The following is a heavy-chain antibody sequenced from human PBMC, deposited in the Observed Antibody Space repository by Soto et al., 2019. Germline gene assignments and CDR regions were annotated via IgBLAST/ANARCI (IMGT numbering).Heavy chain of an antibody. J-gene: IGHJ6*02. CDR2: IYYSGST. CDR3: AREFPGLVTPYV. CDR1: GGSISSGDYY. Sequence: SETLSLTCSVSGGSISSGDYYWSWIRQPPGKGLEWIGYIYYSGSTYYSPSLKSRVTISIDTSKNQFSLRLSSVAAADTAVYYCAREFPGLVTPYVWGQGTTVTVSS. D-gene: IGHD2-15*01. V-gene: IGHV4-30-4*01.